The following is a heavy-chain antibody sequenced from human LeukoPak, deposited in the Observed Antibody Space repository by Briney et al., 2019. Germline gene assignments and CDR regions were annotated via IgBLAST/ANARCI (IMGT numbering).Heavy chain of an antibody. Sequence: QPGGSLRLSCSASGFTFSSYAIHWVRQAPGKGLEYVSTISTNGDSTYYADSAKGRFTISRDNSKNTLFLQMSSLRAEGTAVYFCVRGGPTVTTPFVRWGQGTLVTVSS. CDR1: GFTFSSYA. V-gene: IGHV3-64D*09. D-gene: IGHD4-17*01. J-gene: IGHJ4*02. CDR3: VRGGPTVTTPFVR. CDR2: ISTNGDST.